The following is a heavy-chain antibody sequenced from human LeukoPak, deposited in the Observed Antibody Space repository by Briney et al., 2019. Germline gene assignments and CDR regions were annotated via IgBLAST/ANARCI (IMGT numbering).Heavy chain of an antibody. V-gene: IGHV4-31*03. CDR2: IYYSGST. D-gene: IGHD3-10*01. CDR1: GGSISSGGYY. Sequence: SETLSLTCTVSGGSISSGGYYWSWIRQHPGKGLEWIGYIYYSGSTYYNPSLQSRVTISVDTCKNQFSLKLSSVTAADTAVYYCARAMVRGVHDAFDIWGQGTMVTVSS. CDR3: ARAMVRGVHDAFDI. J-gene: IGHJ3*02.